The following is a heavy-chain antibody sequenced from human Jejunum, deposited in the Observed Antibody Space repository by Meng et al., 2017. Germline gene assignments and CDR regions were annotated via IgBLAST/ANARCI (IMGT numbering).Heavy chain of an antibody. CDR3: AKDLPLSCGGECNRGY. D-gene: IGHD2-21*01. CDR2: ISSSDSTV. CDR1: GFTFSSYE. V-gene: IGHV3-48*03. J-gene: IGHJ4*02. Sequence: GESLKISCTTSGFTFSSYEMNWVRQAPGKGLEWISYISSSDSTVYYADSVKGRFTISRDNAKNSLYLQMNSLRAEDTAVYYCAKDLPLSCGGECNRGYWGQGTRVTVSS.